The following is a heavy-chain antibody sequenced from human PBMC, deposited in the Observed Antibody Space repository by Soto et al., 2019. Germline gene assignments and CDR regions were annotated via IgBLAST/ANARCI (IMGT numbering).Heavy chain of an antibody. CDR1: GDSISSHY. CDR2: IYYSGSP. D-gene: IGHD6-6*01. V-gene: IGHV4-59*08. Sequence: QVQLQESGPGLVKPSETLSLTCTVSGDSISSHYWSWIRQPPGKGLEWIGYIYYSGSPNYNPSLKSRVTIAVDTSKNQFSLKLSSVTAADTAVYYCARKHSSSSWDYWLQGTLVIFSS. J-gene: IGHJ4*02. CDR3: ARKHSSSSWDY.